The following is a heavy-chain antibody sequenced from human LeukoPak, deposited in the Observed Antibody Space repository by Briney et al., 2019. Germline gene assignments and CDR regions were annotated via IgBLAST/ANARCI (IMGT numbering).Heavy chain of an antibody. D-gene: IGHD3-10*01. CDR2: ISGSSTKI. CDR3: ARPTYYYGSVDAFDI. Sequence: GGSQRLSCAASGFTFSGYAMNWVRQAPGKGLEWVSYISGSSTKIYYAESVKGRFTISRDNAKNSLSLQMNSLRDEDTAVYYCARPTYYYGSVDAFDIWGQGTMVTVSS. J-gene: IGHJ3*02. CDR1: GFTFSGYA. V-gene: IGHV3-48*02.